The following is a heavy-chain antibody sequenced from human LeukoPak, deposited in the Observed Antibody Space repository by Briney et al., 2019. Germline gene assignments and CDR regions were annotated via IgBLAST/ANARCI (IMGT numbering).Heavy chain of an antibody. CDR3: ASGAGFYYYYYYMDV. D-gene: IGHD6-13*01. CDR2: ISGSGGST. Sequence: GGSLRLSCAASGFTFSSYAMGWVRQAPGKGLEWVSAISGSGGSTYYADSVKGRFTISRDNSKNTLYLQMNSLRAEDTSVYYCASGAGFYYYYYYMDVWGKGTTVTVSS. J-gene: IGHJ6*03. CDR1: GFTFSSYA. V-gene: IGHV3-23*01.